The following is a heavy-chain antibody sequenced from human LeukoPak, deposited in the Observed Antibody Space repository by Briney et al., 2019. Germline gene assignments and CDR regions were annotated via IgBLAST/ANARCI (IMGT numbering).Heavy chain of an antibody. CDR1: GFTFSSYG. D-gene: IGHD4-17*01. V-gene: IGHV3-30*02. Sequence: GGSLRLSCAASGFTFSSYGMHWVRQAPGKGLEWVAFIRYDGSNKYYADSVKGRFTISRDNSKNTLYLQMNSLRAEDTAVYYCARPMTTVTTGDYWGQGTLVTVSS. J-gene: IGHJ4*02. CDR2: IRYDGSNK. CDR3: ARPMTTVTTGDY.